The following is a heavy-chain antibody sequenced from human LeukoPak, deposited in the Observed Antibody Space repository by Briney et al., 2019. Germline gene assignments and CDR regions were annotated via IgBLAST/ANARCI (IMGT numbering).Heavy chain of an antibody. CDR1: GGSISSGGYS. J-gene: IGHJ4*02. CDR2: IYHSGST. D-gene: IGHD2-15*01. CDR3: ARARVVAASYYFDY. Sequence: SQTLSLTCAVSGGSISSGGYSWSWIRQPPGKGLEWIGYIYHSGSTYYNPSLKSRVTISVDRSKNQSSLKLSSVTAADTAVYYCARARVVAASYYFDYWGQGTLVTVSS. V-gene: IGHV4-30-2*01.